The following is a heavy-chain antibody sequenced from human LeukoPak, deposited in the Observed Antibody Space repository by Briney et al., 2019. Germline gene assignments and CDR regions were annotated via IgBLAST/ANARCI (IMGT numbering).Heavy chain of an antibody. Sequence: GGSLRLSCAASGFTFSSYWMSWVRQAPGKGLEWVAVISYDGSNKYYADSVKGRFTISRDNSKNTLYLQMNSLRAEDTAVYYCARDGLLWFGESTHWGQGTLVTVSS. D-gene: IGHD3-10*01. CDR3: ARDGLLWFGESTH. CDR2: ISYDGSNK. V-gene: IGHV3-30*03. J-gene: IGHJ4*02. CDR1: GFTFSSYW.